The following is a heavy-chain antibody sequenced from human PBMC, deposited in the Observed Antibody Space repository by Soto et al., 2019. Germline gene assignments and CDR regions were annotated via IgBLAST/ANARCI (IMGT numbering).Heavy chain of an antibody. CDR1: GGTFSSYR. Sequence: ASVKVSCKASGGTFSSYRINWVRQAPGQGLEWVGGIVPIYRTADYAQKFQGRVTITADESAHTAYMELRSLKSQDTAVYYCARDSGAKLSSSWGQGTLVTVSS. CDR2: IVPIYRTA. CDR3: ARDSGAKLSSS. V-gene: IGHV1-69*13. D-gene: IGHD6-13*01. J-gene: IGHJ4*02.